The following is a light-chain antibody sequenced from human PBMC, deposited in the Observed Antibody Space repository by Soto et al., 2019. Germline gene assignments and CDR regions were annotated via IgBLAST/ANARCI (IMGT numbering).Light chain of an antibody. CDR2: GAS. CDR1: QSLSSSF. CDR3: HQFATTRS. Sequence: EIVLTQSPGTLYLSPGQRATLSCRASQSLSSSFLAWYQQKPGQAPRLIIYGASSRAAGIPDRFSGSGTGTDFTRTISSLEPEDFAVYYCHQFATTRSFGQGTKVDMK. J-gene: IGKJ1*01. V-gene: IGKV3-20*01.